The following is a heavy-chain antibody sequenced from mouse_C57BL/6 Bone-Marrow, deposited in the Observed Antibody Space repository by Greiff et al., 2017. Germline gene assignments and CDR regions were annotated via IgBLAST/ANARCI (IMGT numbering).Heavy chain of an antibody. J-gene: IGHJ3*01. CDR2: IDPSDSYT. V-gene: IGHV1-50*01. CDR1: GYTFTSYW. Sequence: QVQLQQPGAELVKPGATVKLSCKASGYTFTSYWMQWVKQRPGQGLEWIGGIDPSDSYTNYNQKIKGKATLTVDTSSSTAYMQLSSLTSEDSAVYDCERSRVIYGSSYEAYWGQGTLVTVSA. CDR3: ERSRVIYGSSYEAY. D-gene: IGHD1-1*01.